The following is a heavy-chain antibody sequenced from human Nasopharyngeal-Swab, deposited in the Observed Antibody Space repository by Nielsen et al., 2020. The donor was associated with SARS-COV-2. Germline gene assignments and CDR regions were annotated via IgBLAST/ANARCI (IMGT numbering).Heavy chain of an antibody. Sequence: VRQAPGKGLEWVAVIWYDGSNKYYADSVKGRFTISRDNSKNTLYLQMNSLRAEDTAVYYCAREYRYGSGSYPLDYWGQGTLVTVSS. CDR2: IWYDGSNK. D-gene: IGHD3-10*01. J-gene: IGHJ4*02. V-gene: IGHV3-33*01. CDR3: AREYRYGSGSYPLDY.